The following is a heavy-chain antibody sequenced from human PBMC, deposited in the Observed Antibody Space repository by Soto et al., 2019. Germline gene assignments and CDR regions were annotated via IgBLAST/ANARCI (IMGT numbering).Heavy chain of an antibody. CDR1: GGSIRSGGYY. CDR3: EGDASGAFDI. J-gene: IGHJ3*02. V-gene: IGHV4-31*03. Sequence: QVQLQESGPGLVKPSQTLSLTCTVSGGSIRSGGYYWSWIRQHPGKGLEWIGYIYYSGSTYYNPPLKSRVTISVDTSKNQFSLKWSSVTAADTAVYYGEGDASGAFDIWGQVTMVTVSS. D-gene: IGHD6-6*01. CDR2: IYYSGST.